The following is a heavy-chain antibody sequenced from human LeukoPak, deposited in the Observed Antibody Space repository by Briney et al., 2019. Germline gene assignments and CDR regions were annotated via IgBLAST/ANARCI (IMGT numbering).Heavy chain of an antibody. J-gene: IGHJ5*02. Sequence: SETLSLTCAVSGGSISSSNWWSWVRQPQGKGLEWIGEIYHSGSTNYNPSLKSRVTISVDKSKNQFSLKLSSVTAADTAVYYCARTPMVRGGNWFDPWGQGTLVTVSS. CDR3: ARTPMVRGGNWFDP. D-gene: IGHD3-10*01. CDR2: IYHSGST. CDR1: GGSISSSNW. V-gene: IGHV4-4*02.